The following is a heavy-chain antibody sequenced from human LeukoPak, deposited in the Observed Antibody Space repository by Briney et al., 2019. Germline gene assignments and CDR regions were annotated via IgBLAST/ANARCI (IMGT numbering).Heavy chain of an antibody. D-gene: IGHD3-10*01. V-gene: IGHV1-46*01. CDR3: AREMVRGHYFDY. CDR2: INPSVGST. CDR1: GYTFTSYY. J-gene: IGHJ4*02. Sequence: ASVKVSCKASGYTFTSYYMYWLRQAPGQGLEWMGIINPSVGSTGYAQKFQGRVTMTRDTSTSTVYMELSSLRSEDTAVYYCAREMVRGHYFDYWGQGTLVTVSS.